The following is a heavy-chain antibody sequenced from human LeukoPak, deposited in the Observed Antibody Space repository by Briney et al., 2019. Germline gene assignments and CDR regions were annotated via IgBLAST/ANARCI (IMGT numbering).Heavy chain of an antibody. CDR2: IHYRGST. V-gene: IGHV4-59*01. D-gene: IGHD6-13*01. CDR1: GGSISSYY. CDR3: ARGVAAAGFFDY. Sequence: SKTLSLTCTVSGGSISSYYWSWIRQPPGKGREGIGYIHYRGSTNYNPFLKRRVTISVDTSKNQFSLKLSSVNAADTAVYYCARGVAAAGFFDYWGQGTLVTVSS. J-gene: IGHJ4*02.